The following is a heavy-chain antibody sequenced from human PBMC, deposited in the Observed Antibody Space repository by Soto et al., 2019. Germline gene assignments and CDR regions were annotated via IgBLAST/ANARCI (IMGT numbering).Heavy chain of an antibody. CDR1: GGSISSYY. CDR3: AREGYCSSTSCYTGYFDL. CDR2: IHTSGST. Sequence: PSETLSLTCTVSGGSISSYYWSWIRQPAGKGLEWIGRIHTSGSTNYNPSLKSRVTMSVDTSKNQFSLKLSSVTAADTAAYYCAREGYCSSTSCYTGYFDLWGRGTLVTVSS. J-gene: IGHJ2*01. D-gene: IGHD2-2*02. V-gene: IGHV4-4*07.